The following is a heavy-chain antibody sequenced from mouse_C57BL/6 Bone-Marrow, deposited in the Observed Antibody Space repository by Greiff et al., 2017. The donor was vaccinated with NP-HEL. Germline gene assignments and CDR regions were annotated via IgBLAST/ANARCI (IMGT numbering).Heavy chain of an antibody. CDR2: IYPGDGDT. Sequence: VQLQQSGPELVKPGASVKISCKASGYAFSSSWMNWVKQRPGKGLEWIGRIYPGDGDTNYNGKFKGKATLTADKSSSTAYMQLSSLTSEDSAVYFCARSGIYYDYYWYFDVWGTGTTVTVSS. J-gene: IGHJ1*03. V-gene: IGHV1-82*01. D-gene: IGHD2-4*01. CDR3: ARSGIYYDYYWYFDV. CDR1: GYAFSSSW.